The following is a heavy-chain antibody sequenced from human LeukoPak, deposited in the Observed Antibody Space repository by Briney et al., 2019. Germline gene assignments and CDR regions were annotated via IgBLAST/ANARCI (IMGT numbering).Heavy chain of an antibody. V-gene: IGHV3-30*04. D-gene: IGHD3-22*01. J-gene: IGHJ4*02. CDR2: ISDDGSNK. CDR3: AKAHGEWGYYYDSSGYYPHY. CDR1: GFTFSNYA. Sequence: QPGRSLRLSCAASGFTFSNYAMHWVRQAPGKGLEWVAVISDDGSNKYYADTVKGRFTISRDNSKNTLYLQMNSLRAEDTAVYYCAKAHGEWGYYYDSSGYYPHYWGQGTLVTVSS.